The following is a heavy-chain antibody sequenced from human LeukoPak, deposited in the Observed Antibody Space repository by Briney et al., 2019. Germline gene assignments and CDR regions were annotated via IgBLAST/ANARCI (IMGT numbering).Heavy chain of an antibody. D-gene: IGHD6-6*01. J-gene: IGHJ5*02. CDR2: ISYSGSNK. Sequence: GRSLRLSCAASGFTFSSYGMHWVRQAPGKGLEWVAVISYSGSNKYYADSVKGRFTISRDNSKNTLYLQMNRLRAEDRAVYDCAKDVLGWCDPWGRGTLATVSA. V-gene: IGHV3-30*18. CDR3: AKDVLGWCDP. CDR1: GFTFSSYG.